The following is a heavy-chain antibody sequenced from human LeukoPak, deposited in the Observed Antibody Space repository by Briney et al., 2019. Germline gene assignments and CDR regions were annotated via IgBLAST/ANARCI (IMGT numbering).Heavy chain of an antibody. CDR1: GYTFTGYY. CDR2: MNPNSGGT. Sequence: ASVKVSCKASGYTFTGYYMHWVRQAPGQGLEWMGRMNPNSGGTNYAQKFQGRVTMTRDTSISTAYMELSRLRSDDTAVYYCARDEAAAGIDYWGQGTLVTVSS. V-gene: IGHV1-2*06. CDR3: ARDEAAAGIDY. J-gene: IGHJ4*02. D-gene: IGHD6-13*01.